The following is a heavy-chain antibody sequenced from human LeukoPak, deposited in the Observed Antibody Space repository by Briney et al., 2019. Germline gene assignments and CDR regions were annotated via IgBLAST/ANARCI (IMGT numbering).Heavy chain of an antibody. CDR1: GYTFTSYG. V-gene: IGHV1-18*01. J-gene: IGHJ4*02. Sequence: ASVKVSCKASGYTFTSYGISWVRQAPGQGLEWMGWISAYNANTNYAQKLQGRVTMTTDTSTSTAYMELRSLRSDDTAVYYCARDLRMVRGVITLGYWGQGTLVTVSS. D-gene: IGHD3-10*01. CDR3: ARDLRMVRGVITLGY. CDR2: ISAYNANT.